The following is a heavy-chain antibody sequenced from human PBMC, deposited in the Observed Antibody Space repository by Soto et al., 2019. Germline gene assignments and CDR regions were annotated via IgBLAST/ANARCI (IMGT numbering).Heavy chain of an antibody. V-gene: IGHV4-4*02. Sequence: QVKLQESGPGLLKPSETLSLTCSVSGTSISGFGGWSWVRQPPGKGLEWIGEMDRTGTTNFSPSLKSRVTMSKDESKNQFSLNLSSVTAADTAVYYCVRESYGMGVWGQGTTVTVSS. CDR1: GTSISGFGG. J-gene: IGHJ6*02. CDR3: VRESYGMGV. CDR2: MDRTGTT.